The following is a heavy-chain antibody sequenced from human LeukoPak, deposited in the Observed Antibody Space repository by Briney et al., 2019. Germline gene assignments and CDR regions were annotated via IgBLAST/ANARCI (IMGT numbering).Heavy chain of an antibody. CDR2: INHIGST. CDR3: ARHKSEMTRLDSSGWFASPLRVGSFDI. J-gene: IGHJ3*02. Sequence: SETLSLTCAVYGGSFSGYYWTWIRQPPGKGLEWIGEINHIGSTNYNPSLKSRVTISVDTSKNQFSLKLTPVTAADTAVYYCARHKSEMTRLDSSGWFASPLRVGSFDIWGQGTKVTVSS. CDR1: GGSFSGYY. V-gene: IGHV4-34*01. D-gene: IGHD6-19*01.